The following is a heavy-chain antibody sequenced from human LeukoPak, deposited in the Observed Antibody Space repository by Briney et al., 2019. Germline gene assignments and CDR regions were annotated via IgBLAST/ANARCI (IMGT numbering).Heavy chain of an antibody. CDR3: ATRRGYSGYDLGSPNCCHYYIDV. D-gene: IGHD5-12*01. Sequence: ASVKVSCKVSGYTFTDYYMHWVQQAPGKGLEWMGLVDPEDGETIYAEKFQGRVTITADTSTDTAYMELSSLRSEDTAVYYCATRRGYSGYDLGSPNCCHYYIDVWGKGTTVTGSS. J-gene: IGHJ6*03. CDR1: GYTFTDYY. V-gene: IGHV1-69-2*01. CDR2: VDPEDGET.